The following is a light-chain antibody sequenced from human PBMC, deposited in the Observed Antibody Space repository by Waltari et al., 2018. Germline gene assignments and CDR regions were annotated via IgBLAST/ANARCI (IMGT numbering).Light chain of an antibody. Sequence: QSALTQPASVSGSPGQSITISCTGTSSDVGGYNYVSWYQQHPGKAPKLMIYDVSKRSSGVSNRFSGSKSGNTASLTISGLQAEDEADYYCCSYAGSSTVFGGGTKLTVL. V-gene: IGLV2-23*02. CDR2: DVS. CDR1: SSDVGGYNY. J-gene: IGLJ3*02. CDR3: CSYAGSSTV.